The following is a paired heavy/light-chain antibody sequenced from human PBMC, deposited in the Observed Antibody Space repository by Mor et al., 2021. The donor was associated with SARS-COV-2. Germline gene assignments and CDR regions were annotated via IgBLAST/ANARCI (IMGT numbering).Heavy chain of an antibody. J-gene: IGHJ6*02. CDR3: AREGLIVPTSNRISYYYYGMDV. V-gene: IGHV4-59*01. D-gene: IGHD1-26*01. Sequence: QVQLQESGPGLVKTSETLSLTCTFSGASISNYYWTWIRQSPGKGLEWIGYVSNSGTTTYNASLKSRVSISIGTSKNQFSLRLNSVTAADTAVYYCAREGLIVPTSNRISYYYYGMDVWGPGITVTVSS. CDR1: GASISNYY. CDR2: VSNSGTT.
Light chain of an antibody. CDR3: LQHNSYPRT. CDR1: QGIRND. CDR2: AAS. V-gene: IGKV1-17*01. Sequence: DIQMTQSPSSLSASVGDRVTITCRASQGIRNDLAWYQQKPGKAPYRLIYAASSLQSGVPSRFSGSGSGTEFTLTISSLQPEDFATYYCLQHNSYPRTFGQGTKVEIK. J-gene: IGKJ1*01.